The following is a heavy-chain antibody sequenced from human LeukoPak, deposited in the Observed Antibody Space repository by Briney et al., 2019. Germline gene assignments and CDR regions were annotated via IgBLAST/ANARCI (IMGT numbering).Heavy chain of an antibody. CDR2: ISAYNGNR. CDR3: VREGGDRTGYYFVY. D-gene: IGHD3/OR15-3a*01. CDR1: GYTFTNYG. J-gene: IGHJ4*02. V-gene: IGHV1-18*01. Sequence: ASVKVSCKASGYTFTNYGLSWVRQAPGEGLEWMGWISAYNGNRKYAQNLQGRVTLTRDTSTSTAYMELRSLRSDDTAVYYCVREGGDRTGYYFVYWGQGTLVTVSS.